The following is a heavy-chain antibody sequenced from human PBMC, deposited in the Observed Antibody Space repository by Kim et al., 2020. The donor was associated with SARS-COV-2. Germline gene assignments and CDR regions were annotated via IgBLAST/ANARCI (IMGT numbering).Heavy chain of an antibody. V-gene: IGHV3-7*01. Sequence: GGSLRLSCAASGFTFSSYWMSWVRQAPGKGLEWVANIKQDGSENHYVGSVKGRFTISRDNAKNSLYLQMNSLRAEDTAVYYCARDTYGGSLFFDYWGQGTLVTVSS. CDR1: GFTFSSYW. CDR2: IKQDGSEN. D-gene: IGHD5-12*01. CDR3: ARDTYGGSLFFDY. J-gene: IGHJ4*02.